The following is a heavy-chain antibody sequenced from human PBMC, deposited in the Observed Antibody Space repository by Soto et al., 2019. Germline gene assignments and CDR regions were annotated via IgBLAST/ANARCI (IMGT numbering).Heavy chain of an antibody. CDR3: ARGYSGYWDYYYYGMAV. V-gene: IGHV3-30-3*01. J-gene: IGHJ6*02. Sequence: GGSLRLSCAASGFTFSSYAMHWVRQAPGKGLEWVAVISYDGSNKYYADSVKGRFTISRDNSKNTLYLQMNSLRAEDTAVYYCARGYSGYWDYYYYGMAVWGQGTTVTVSS. D-gene: IGHD5-12*01. CDR1: GFTFSSYA. CDR2: ISYDGSNK.